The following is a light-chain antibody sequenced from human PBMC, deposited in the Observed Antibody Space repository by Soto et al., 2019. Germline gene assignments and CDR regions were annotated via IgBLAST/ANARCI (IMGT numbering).Light chain of an antibody. CDR2: EVN. V-gene: IGLV2-8*01. CDR3: TSYAGGNNV. CDR1: SSDVGGYNY. J-gene: IGLJ1*01. Sequence: QSALTQPPSASGSPGQSVTISCTGTSSDVGGYNYVSWYQQHPGKVPKLMIYEVNKRPSGVPDRFSGSKSGNTDSLTVSGLQPEDEADDYCTSYAGGNNVFGTGTKMTVL.